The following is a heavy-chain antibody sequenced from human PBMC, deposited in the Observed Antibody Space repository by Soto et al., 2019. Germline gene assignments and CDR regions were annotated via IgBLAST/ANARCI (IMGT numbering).Heavy chain of an antibody. CDR1: GFTFSNYA. Sequence: GGSLRLSCAASGFTFSNYAMNWVRQAPGKGLEWVSDISGSGGSTDYADSVKGRFTISRDNSKNTLYLQMNSLRAEDTAVYYCAKGQWLFEYWGQGTLVTVSS. CDR2: ISGSGGST. J-gene: IGHJ4*02. V-gene: IGHV3-23*01. CDR3: AKGQWLFEY. D-gene: IGHD6-19*01.